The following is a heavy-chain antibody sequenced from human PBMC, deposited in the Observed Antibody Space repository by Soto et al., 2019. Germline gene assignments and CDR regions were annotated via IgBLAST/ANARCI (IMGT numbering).Heavy chain of an antibody. CDR2: INHSGST. CDR3: ARRESIAAAGTYNWFDP. J-gene: IGHJ5*02. Sequence: SQTLSLTCAFYVGSFIGYYWRWIRQPPGKGLEWIGEINHSGSTNYNPSLKSRVTISVDTSKNQFSLKLSSVTAADTAVYYCARRESIAAAGTYNWFDPWGQGTLVTVSS. D-gene: IGHD6-13*01. CDR1: VGSFIGYY. V-gene: IGHV4-34*01.